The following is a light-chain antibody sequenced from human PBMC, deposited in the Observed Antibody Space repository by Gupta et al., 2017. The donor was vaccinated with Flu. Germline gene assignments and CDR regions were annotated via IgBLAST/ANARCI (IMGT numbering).Light chain of an antibody. V-gene: IGKV1-5*03. J-gene: IGKJ2*01. CDR3: QDENNSSFT. CDR1: QSISTW. Sequence: DIQMTQSPSSLSASVGDRVTITCRASQSISTWLAWFQQKPGKAPKLLIYKASTLESGVPSRFSGSGSGTEFTLTISSLQPDDFATYYCQDENNSSFTFGQGTKLEIE. CDR2: KAS.